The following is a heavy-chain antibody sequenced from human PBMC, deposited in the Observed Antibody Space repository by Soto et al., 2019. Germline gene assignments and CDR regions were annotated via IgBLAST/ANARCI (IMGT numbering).Heavy chain of an antibody. Sequence: QVQLVQSGAEVKKPGSSVKVSCKASGGTFSNYAFSWVRQAPGQGLEWMGGIIPIFGTANYAQKFQGRVTITADESTSTAYMELSSLRSEDTAVYYCARCVSRGGGWYEYFDYWGQGTLVTVSS. J-gene: IGHJ4*02. D-gene: IGHD6-19*01. V-gene: IGHV1-69*01. CDR1: GGTFSNYA. CDR3: ARCVSRGGGWYEYFDY. CDR2: IIPIFGTA.